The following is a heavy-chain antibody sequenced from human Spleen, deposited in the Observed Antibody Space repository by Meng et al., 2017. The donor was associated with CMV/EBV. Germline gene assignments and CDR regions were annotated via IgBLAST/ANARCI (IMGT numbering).Heavy chain of an antibody. CDR3: ARERETRRGHYYYAMDV. CDR1: GYTFTSYY. V-gene: IGHV1-2*02. J-gene: IGHJ6*02. CDR2: INPNTGGT. Sequence: ASVKVSCKASGYTFTSYYMHWVRQAPGQGLEWMGIINPNTGGTNYALKFEGRVTMTRDTAISTAYMNLGRLRADDTAVYYCARERETRRGHYYYAMDVWGQGTTVTVSS. D-gene: IGHD3-10*01.